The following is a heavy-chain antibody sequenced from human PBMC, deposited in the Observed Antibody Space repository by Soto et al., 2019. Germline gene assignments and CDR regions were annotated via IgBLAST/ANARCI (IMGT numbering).Heavy chain of an antibody. J-gene: IGHJ1*01. D-gene: IGHD4-17*01. V-gene: IGHV3-23*01. CDR3: ANLNYDYGESSAEYFQH. CDR1: GFTFSSYA. Sequence: PGGSLRLSCAASGFTFSSYAMSWVRQAPGKGLEWVSAISGSGGSTYYADSVKGRFTISRDNSKNTLYLQMNSLRAEDTAVYYCANLNYDYGESSAEYFQHWGQGTLVTVSS. CDR2: ISGSGGST.